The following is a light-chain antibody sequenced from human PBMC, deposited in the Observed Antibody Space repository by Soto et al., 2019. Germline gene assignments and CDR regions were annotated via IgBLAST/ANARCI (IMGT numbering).Light chain of an antibody. CDR1: SSNIGGNT. V-gene: IGLV1-44*01. CDR2: GNN. CDR3: AAWDDGPKGPV. Sequence: QAVVTQPPSTSGTPGQRVTMYCSGSSSNIGGNTENWYQQLPGTAPKLLIYGNNQRPSGVPDRFSGSKSGTSASLAISGLQSEDEADYHCAAWDDGPKGPVFGGGTKLTVL. J-gene: IGLJ3*02.